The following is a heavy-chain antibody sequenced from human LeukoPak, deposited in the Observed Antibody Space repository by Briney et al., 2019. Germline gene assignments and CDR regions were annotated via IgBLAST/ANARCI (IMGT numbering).Heavy chain of an antibody. D-gene: IGHD5-18*01. Sequence: GGSLRLSCAASGFALTNAWMNWVRQAPGKGLEWVGLIKRKTDGGTTDYAAPVKGRFTISRDNSENIVYLQMNNLRAEDTAVYYCAGRVTGYSSGYVYWGQGTLVTVSS. CDR2: IKRKTDGGTT. CDR3: AGRVTGYSSGYVY. V-gene: IGHV3-15*07. CDR1: GFALTNAW. J-gene: IGHJ4*02.